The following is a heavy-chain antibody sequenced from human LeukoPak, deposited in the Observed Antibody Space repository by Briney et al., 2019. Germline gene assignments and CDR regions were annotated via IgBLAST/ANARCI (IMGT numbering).Heavy chain of an antibody. Sequence: GGSLRLSCAASGFTFSSYAMHWVRQAPGKGLEWVAVISYDGSNKYYADSVKGRFTISRDNSKNTLYLQMNSLRAEDTAVYYCAKVSRDSYGYFDYWGQGTLVTVSS. CDR1: GFTFSSYA. V-gene: IGHV3-30-3*01. CDR2: ISYDGSNK. D-gene: IGHD5-18*01. J-gene: IGHJ4*02. CDR3: AKVSRDSYGYFDY.